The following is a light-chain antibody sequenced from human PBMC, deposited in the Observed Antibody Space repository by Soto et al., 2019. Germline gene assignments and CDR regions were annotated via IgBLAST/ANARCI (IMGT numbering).Light chain of an antibody. CDR2: GNS. CDR3: QSYDSSLSGSEV. CDR1: SSNIGAGHD. Sequence: QSVLTQPPSVSGAPGQRVTISCTGSSSNIGAGHDVYWYQQLPGTAPKLLISGNSNRPSGVPDRFSGSKSGTSASLAITGLQAEDEADYYCQSYDSSLSGSEVFGGGTKVTV. V-gene: IGLV1-40*01. J-gene: IGLJ2*01.